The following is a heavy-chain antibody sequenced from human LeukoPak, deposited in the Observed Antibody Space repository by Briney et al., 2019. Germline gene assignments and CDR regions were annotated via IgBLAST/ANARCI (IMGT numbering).Heavy chain of an antibody. D-gene: IGHD3-22*01. Sequence: SVKVFCKASGGTFSRSGISWVRQAPGQGLEWMGGIIPIFGTVNYAQKFQGRVTITADESTSTAYMELTSLRSEDTAIYYCARDGAIFDSRGYYYLWWGQGTLVTVSS. CDR3: ARDGAIFDSRGYYYLW. J-gene: IGHJ4*02. V-gene: IGHV1-69*13. CDR2: IIPIFGTV. CDR1: GGTFSRSG.